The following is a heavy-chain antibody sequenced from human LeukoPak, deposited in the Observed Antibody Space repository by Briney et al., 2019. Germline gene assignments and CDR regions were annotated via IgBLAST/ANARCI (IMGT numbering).Heavy chain of an antibody. D-gene: IGHD4-17*01. CDR3: ARRYGDYQFDY. V-gene: IGHV4-39*01. CDR1: GGSISSSSYY. Sequence: SETLSLTCTVSGGSISSSSYYWGWIRQPPGKGLEWIGSIYYSGSTYYNPSLKSRVTISVDTSKNQFSLKLSSVTAADTAVYYCARRYGDYQFDYWGQGTLVTVSS. J-gene: IGHJ4*02. CDR2: IYYSGST.